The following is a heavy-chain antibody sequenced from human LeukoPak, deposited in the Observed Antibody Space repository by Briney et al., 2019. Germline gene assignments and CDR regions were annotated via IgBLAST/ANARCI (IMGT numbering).Heavy chain of an antibody. V-gene: IGHV1-46*01. J-gene: IGHJ4*02. CDR3: ARDPSVTMIVVVTESFFDY. Sequence: GASVKVSCKASGYTFTGYYMHWVRQAPGQGLEWMGIINPSGGSTSYAQKFQGRVTMTRDMSTSTVYMELSSLRSEDTAVYYCARDPSVTMIVVVTESFFDYWGQGTLVTVSS. CDR2: INPSGGST. CDR1: GYTFTGYY. D-gene: IGHD3-22*01.